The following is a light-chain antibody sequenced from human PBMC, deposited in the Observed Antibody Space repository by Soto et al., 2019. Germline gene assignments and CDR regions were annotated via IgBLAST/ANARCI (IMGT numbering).Light chain of an antibody. V-gene: IGKV1-9*01. Sequence: DIQLTQSPSFLSASVGDRVTITCRASHDINNYLAWYQQKPGKDPKLLIFAASTLQNGVPSRFSGSGSGTEFTVTITSLQPEDFATYYCQQHKSYPITFGQGTRLEIK. J-gene: IGKJ5*01. CDR2: AAS. CDR3: QQHKSYPIT. CDR1: HDINNY.